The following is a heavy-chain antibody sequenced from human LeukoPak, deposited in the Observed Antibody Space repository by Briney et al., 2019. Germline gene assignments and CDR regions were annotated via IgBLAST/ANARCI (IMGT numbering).Heavy chain of an antibody. CDR3: ARDTLSSGYYFDY. D-gene: IGHD3-10*01. Sequence: GASVKVSCKASGYTFTGYYMHWVRQAPGQGLEWMGWINPNSGGTNYAQKFQGRVTMTRDTSISTAYMELSRLRSDDTAVYYCARDTLSSGYYFDYWGQGTLVTVSS. CDR2: INPNSGGT. CDR1: GYTFTGYY. J-gene: IGHJ4*02. V-gene: IGHV1-2*02.